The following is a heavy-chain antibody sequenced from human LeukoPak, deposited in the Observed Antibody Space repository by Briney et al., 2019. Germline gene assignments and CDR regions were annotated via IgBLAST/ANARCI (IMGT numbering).Heavy chain of an antibody. Sequence: GGSLRLSCAASGFTFSSYAMHWVRQAPGKGLEWVAVISYDGSNKYYADSVKGRFTISRDNSKNTLYLQMNSLRAEDTAVYYCAREHARRYSGSYHPLGTFDYWGQGTLVTVSS. V-gene: IGHV3-30-3*01. CDR1: GFTFSSYA. J-gene: IGHJ4*02. CDR3: AREHARRYSGSYHPLGTFDY. D-gene: IGHD1-26*01. CDR2: ISYDGSNK.